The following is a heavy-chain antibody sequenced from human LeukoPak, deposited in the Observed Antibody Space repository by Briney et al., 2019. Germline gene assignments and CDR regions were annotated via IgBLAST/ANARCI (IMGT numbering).Heavy chain of an antibody. CDR3: ARDSLDYYDSSGRYYYYGVDV. J-gene: IGHJ6*02. V-gene: IGHV3-21*01. CDR2: ISSSSSYI. D-gene: IGHD3-22*01. Sequence: GGSLRLSCAASGFTLSSYTMNWVRQAPGKGLEWVSSISSSSSYIYYADSVKGRFTISRDNAKNSLYVQMNSLRAEDTAVYYCARDSLDYYDSSGRYYYYGVDVWGQGTTVTVSS. CDR1: GFTLSSYT.